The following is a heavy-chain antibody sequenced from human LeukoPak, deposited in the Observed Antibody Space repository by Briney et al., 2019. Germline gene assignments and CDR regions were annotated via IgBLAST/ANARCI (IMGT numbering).Heavy chain of an antibody. D-gene: IGHD6-25*01. Sequence: SETLSLTCSVSGGSISSYYWSWIRQPPGKGLEWIGYIYYSGSTNYNPSLKSRGTISVDTSKNQFSLKLSSVTAADTAVYYCARDAEQRGDYWGLGTLVTVSS. CDR2: IYYSGST. V-gene: IGHV4-59*08. CDR3: ARDAEQRGDY. J-gene: IGHJ4*02. CDR1: GGSISSYY.